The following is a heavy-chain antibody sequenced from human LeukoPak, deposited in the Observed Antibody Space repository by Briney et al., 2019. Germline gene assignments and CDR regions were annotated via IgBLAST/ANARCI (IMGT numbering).Heavy chain of an antibody. V-gene: IGHV3-74*01. Sequence: PGGSLRLSCSASGFTLSNYWMHWVRQAPGKGLVWVSRINTDGSSTNYADSVKGRFTVSRDNAKNTLYLQMNSLRAEDTAVYYCAKDSPGRSGSYYGYWGQGTLVTVSS. CDR1: GFTLSNYW. J-gene: IGHJ4*02. D-gene: IGHD3-10*01. CDR3: AKDSPGRSGSYYGY. CDR2: INTDGSST.